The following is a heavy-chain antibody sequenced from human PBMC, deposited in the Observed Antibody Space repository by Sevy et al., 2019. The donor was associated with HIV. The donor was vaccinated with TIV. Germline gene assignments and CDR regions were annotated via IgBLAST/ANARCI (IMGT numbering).Heavy chain of an antibody. Sequence: GGSLRLSCAASGFTFDDYTMNWVRQAPGKGLEWVSGISWSSGNIAYADSVEGRYTISRDNAKNSLYLQMNSLRVEDTALYYCVKDRSGSYSFDYWGQGTLVTVSS. J-gene: IGHJ4*02. V-gene: IGHV3-9*01. CDR3: VKDRSGSYSFDY. CDR2: ISWSSGNI. CDR1: GFTFDDYT. D-gene: IGHD1-26*01.